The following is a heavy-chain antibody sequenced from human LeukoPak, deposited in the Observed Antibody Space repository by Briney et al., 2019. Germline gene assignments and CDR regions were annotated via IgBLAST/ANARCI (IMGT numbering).Heavy chain of an antibody. D-gene: IGHD3-22*01. Sequence: GGSLRLSCAASGFTFSDYYMSWIRQAPGKGLEWVSYISSSGSTIYYADSVKGRFTISRDNAKNSLYLQMNSLRAEDTALYYCAKDQRGSGYYSDFDYWGQGTLVTVSS. CDR2: ISSSGSTI. CDR1: GFTFSDYY. J-gene: IGHJ4*02. V-gene: IGHV3-11*01. CDR3: AKDQRGSGYYSDFDY.